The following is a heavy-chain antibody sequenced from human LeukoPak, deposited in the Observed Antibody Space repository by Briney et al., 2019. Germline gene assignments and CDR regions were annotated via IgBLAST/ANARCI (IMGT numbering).Heavy chain of an antibody. CDR2: IITIFGTA. V-gene: IGHV1-69*05. CDR3: ARGEVDYYYYYYMDV. J-gene: IGHJ6*03. CDR1: GGTFSSYA. Sequence: SVKVSCKTSGGTFSSYAISWVRQAPGQGLEWMGGIITIFGTAKYAQKFQGRVTITRNTSISTAYMELSSLRSEDTAVYYCARGEVDYYYYYYMDVWGKGTTVTVSS.